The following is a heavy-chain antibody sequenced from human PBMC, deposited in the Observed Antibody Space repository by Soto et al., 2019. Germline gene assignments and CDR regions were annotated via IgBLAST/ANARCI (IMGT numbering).Heavy chain of an antibody. CDR1: GFSFSNSA. CDR2: ISGSGDIT. J-gene: IGHJ4*02. Sequence: EVHLLESGGGLVQPGGSLRLSCAVSGFSFSNSAMTWVRQAPGKELEWVSGISGSGDITYNTDSVKGRFAISRDTSKNVVYLQMRSLRAEDTAVYYCAKVPQWVLRYHDWFFDYWGQGTLVTVSS. V-gene: IGHV3-23*01. D-gene: IGHD3-9*01. CDR3: AKVPQWVLRYHDWFFDY.